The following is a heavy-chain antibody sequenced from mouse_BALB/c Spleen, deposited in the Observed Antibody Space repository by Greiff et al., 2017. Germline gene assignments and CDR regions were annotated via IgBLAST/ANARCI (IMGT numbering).Heavy chain of an antibody. CDR3: ARSSLYYGSSSRYYYAMDY. J-gene: IGHJ4*01. CDR2: IDPANGNT. Sequence: EVKVVESGAELVKPGASVKLSCTASGFNIKDTYMHWVKQRPEQGLEWIGRIDPANGNTKYDPKFQGKATITADTSSNTAYLQLSSLTSEDTAVYYCARSSLYYGSSSRYYYAMDYWGQGTSVTVSS. CDR1: GFNIKDTY. V-gene: IGHV14-3*02. D-gene: IGHD1-1*01.